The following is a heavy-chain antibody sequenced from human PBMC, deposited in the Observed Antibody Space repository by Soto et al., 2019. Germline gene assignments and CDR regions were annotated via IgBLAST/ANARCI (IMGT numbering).Heavy chain of an antibody. D-gene: IGHD6-6*01. J-gene: IGHJ6*02. CDR3: ETREKSSSPSYYHAMDV. V-gene: IGHV5-10-1*01. CDR2: IDPTDSYT. Sequence: PGESLKISCKGSGYNFPSYWVSWVRQMPGKGLEWLGRIDPTDSYTNYSPSFEGHVTISADESSSTAYLQWSSLKASDTAIYYCETREKSSSPSYYHAMDVWGQVTTVNVSS. CDR1: GYNFPSYW.